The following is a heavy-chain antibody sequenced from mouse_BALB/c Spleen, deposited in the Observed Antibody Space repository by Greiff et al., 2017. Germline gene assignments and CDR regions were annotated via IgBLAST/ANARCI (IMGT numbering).Heavy chain of an antibody. V-gene: IGHV1-31*01. CDR2: INPFNGGN. CDR1: GYSFTSYY. Sequence: EVQLQQSGPELMKPGASVKISCKASGYSFTSYYMHWVKQSHGKSLEWIGYINPFNGGNSYNQKIKGNATLTVDKSSSTAYMHLSSLTSEDAAVYYCARGKRNRAWFAYWGQGTLVTVSA. CDR3: ARGKRNRAWFAY. J-gene: IGHJ3*01.